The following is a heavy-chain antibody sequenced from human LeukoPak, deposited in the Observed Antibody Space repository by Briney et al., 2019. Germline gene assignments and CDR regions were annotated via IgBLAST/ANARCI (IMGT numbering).Heavy chain of an antibody. D-gene: IGHD2-2*01. CDR2: INPNSGGT. J-gene: IGHJ5*02. Sequence: ASVKVSCKASGYTFTGYYMHWVRQAPGQGLEWMGWINPNSGGTNYAQKFQGRVTMTRDTSISTAYMELGRLRSDDTAVYYCARGLSRRYCSSTSCNWFDPWGQGTLVTVSS. CDR1: GYTFTGYY. CDR3: ARGLSRRYCSSTSCNWFDP. V-gene: IGHV1-2*02.